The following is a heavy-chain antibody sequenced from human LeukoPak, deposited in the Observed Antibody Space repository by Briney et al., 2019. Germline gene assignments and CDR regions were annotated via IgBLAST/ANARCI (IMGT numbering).Heavy chain of an antibody. V-gene: IGHV3-30-3*01. CDR3: ARDLGYYDSSGYYPPDY. D-gene: IGHD3-22*01. Sequence: GGSLRLSCAASGFTFSSYAMHWVRQAPGKGLEWVAVISYDGSNKYYADSVKGRFTISRDNSKNTLYLQMNSLRAEDTAVYYCARDLGYYDSSGYYPPDYWGQGTLVTVSS. CDR1: GFTFSSYA. J-gene: IGHJ4*02. CDR2: ISYDGSNK.